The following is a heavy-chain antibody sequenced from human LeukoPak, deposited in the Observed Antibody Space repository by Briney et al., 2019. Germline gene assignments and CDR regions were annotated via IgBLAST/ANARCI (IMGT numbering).Heavy chain of an antibody. J-gene: IGHJ4*02. CDR1: GFTFDDYT. Sequence: GGSLRLSCAASGFTFDDYTMHWVRQAPGKGLEWVSLISWDGGSTYYADSVKGRFTISRDNSKNSLYLQMNSLRTEDTALYYCAKSKTAVTTGYLDYWGQGALVTVSS. CDR3: AKSKTAVTTGYLDY. D-gene: IGHD4-17*01. CDR2: ISWDGGST. V-gene: IGHV3-43*01.